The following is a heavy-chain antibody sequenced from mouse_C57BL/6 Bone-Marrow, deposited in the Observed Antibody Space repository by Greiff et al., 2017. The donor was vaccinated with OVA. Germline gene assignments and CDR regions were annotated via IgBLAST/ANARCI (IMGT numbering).Heavy chain of an antibody. CDR2: IHPNSGST. CDR3: ASPDGYYLAWFAY. D-gene: IGHD2-3*01. J-gene: IGHJ3*01. Sequence: QVQLQQPGAELVKPGASVKLSCKASGYTFTSYWMHWVKQRPGQGLEWIGMIHPNSGSTNYNEKFKSKATLTVDKSSSTAYMQLSSLTSEDSAVYYGASPDGYYLAWFAYWGQGTLVTVSA. CDR1: GYTFTSYW. V-gene: IGHV1-64*01.